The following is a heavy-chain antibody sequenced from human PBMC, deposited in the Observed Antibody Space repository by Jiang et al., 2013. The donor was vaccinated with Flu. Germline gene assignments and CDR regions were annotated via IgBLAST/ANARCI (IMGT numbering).Heavy chain of an antibody. V-gene: IGHV2-5*02. CDR3: AHTLGDSANYDRDAFDV. Sequence: KPTQTLTLTCSFSGFSLTNDLAGVGWLRQPPGKAPEWLALIYWDDNSYYSPSLKSRLTLTKDTSNNQVVLRMTNMDPADTATYFCAHTLGDSANYDRDAFDVWGQGALITVSS. CDR1: GFSLTNDLAG. D-gene: IGHD3-3*01. CDR2: IYWDDNS. J-gene: IGHJ3*01.